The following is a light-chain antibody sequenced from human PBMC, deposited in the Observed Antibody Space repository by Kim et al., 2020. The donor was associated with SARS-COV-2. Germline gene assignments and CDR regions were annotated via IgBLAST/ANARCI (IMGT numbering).Light chain of an antibody. Sequence: VPPGQTSRITCSGDKLGDKYACWYQQKPGQSPVLVIYQDSKRPSGIPERFSGSNSGNTATLTISGTQAMDEADYYCQAWDSSTGVFGGGTQLTVL. V-gene: IGLV3-1*01. CDR3: QAWDSSTGV. CDR2: QDS. J-gene: IGLJ3*02. CDR1: KLGDKY.